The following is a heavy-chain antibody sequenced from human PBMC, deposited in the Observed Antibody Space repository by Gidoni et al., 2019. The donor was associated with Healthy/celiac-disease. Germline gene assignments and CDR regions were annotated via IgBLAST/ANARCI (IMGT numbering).Heavy chain of an antibody. CDR2: IWYDGSNK. Sequence: EWVAVIWYDGSNKYYADSVKGRFTISRDNSKNTLYLQMNSLRAEDTAVYYCARDRGISGDIWGQGTMVTVSS. CDR3: ARDRGISGDI. J-gene: IGHJ3*02. D-gene: IGHD3-10*01. V-gene: IGHV3-33*01.